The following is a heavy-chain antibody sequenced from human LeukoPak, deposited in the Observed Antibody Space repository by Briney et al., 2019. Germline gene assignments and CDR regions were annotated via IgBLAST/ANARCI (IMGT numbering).Heavy chain of an antibody. CDR2: ISYDGTNE. CDR1: GFNFRHYA. J-gene: IGHJ4*02. D-gene: IGHD1/OR15-1a*01. V-gene: IGHV3-30-3*01. Sequence: PGGSLRLSCAASGFNFRHYAMHWVRQAPGKGLEWVAVISYDGTNEYYADSVKGRFTISRDDSKNMLYLQMKSLRVDDTAVYYCARDNNGDYWGQGTLVTVSS. CDR3: ARDNNGDY.